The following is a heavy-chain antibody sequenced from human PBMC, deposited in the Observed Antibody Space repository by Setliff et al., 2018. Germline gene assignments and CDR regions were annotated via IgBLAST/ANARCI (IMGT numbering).Heavy chain of an antibody. CDR1: GASISTTYYY. CDR2: IYPSGRT. CDR3: GRMSGFQYIDV. D-gene: IGHD3-3*01. V-gene: IGHV4-39*06. Sequence: PSETLSLTCSVSGASISTTYYYWDWIRQSPEKGLEWIGTIYPSGRTNYNPSLRNRATISVDKSKNQFALDLTSVTAADTAVYYCGRMSGFQYIDVWDKGTTVTVSS. J-gene: IGHJ6*03.